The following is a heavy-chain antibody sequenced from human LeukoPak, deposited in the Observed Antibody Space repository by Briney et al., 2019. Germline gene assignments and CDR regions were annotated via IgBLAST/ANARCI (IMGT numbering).Heavy chain of an antibody. CDR1: GGSISSSSYY. D-gene: IGHD4-23*01. J-gene: IGHJ4*02. CDR3: ARQGDGGRAFDY. Sequence: SETLSLTCTVSGGSISSSSYYWGWIRQPPGKGLEGIGNIYYSGTTNYKPSLKSRVTISVDTSKNQFSLKLISVTAADTAVYYCARQGDGGRAFDYWGQGTLLTVSS. CDR2: IYYSGTT. V-gene: IGHV4-39*01.